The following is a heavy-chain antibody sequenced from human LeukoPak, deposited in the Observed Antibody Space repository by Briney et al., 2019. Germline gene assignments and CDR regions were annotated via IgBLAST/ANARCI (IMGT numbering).Heavy chain of an antibody. CDR1: GFTVSSNY. D-gene: IGHD4-17*01. CDR3: AKNPDYGDPYYFDY. V-gene: IGHV3-53*01. CDR2: IYSGGST. Sequence: GGSLRLSCAASGFTVSSNYMSWVRQAPGKGLEWVSVIYSGGSTYYADSVKGRFTISRDNSKNTLYLQMNSLRAEDTAVYYCAKNPDYGDPYYFDYWGQGTLVTVSS. J-gene: IGHJ4*02.